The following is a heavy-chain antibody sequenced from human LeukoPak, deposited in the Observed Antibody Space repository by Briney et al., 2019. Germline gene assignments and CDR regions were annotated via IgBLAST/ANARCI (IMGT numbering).Heavy chain of an antibody. CDR3: ARGLDASMETAYDY. CDR1: GGSFNAYA. V-gene: IGHV1-69*05. CDR2: IIPIFGTS. J-gene: IGHJ4*02. Sequence: ASVKVSCKASGGSFNAYAISWVRQAPGQGLEWMGGIIPIFGTSNYAQKLQGRVTISTDASTSTAYLEVSSLRSEDTAIYYCARGLDASMETAYDYWGQGTLVTVSS. D-gene: IGHD5-18*01.